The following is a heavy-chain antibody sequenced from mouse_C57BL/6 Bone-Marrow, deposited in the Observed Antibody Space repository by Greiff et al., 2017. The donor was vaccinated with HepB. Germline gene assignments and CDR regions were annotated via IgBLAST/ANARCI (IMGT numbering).Heavy chain of an antibody. CDR3: AQGLNYDYDKKCAY. Sequence: DVKLVESGGGLVKPGGSLKLSCAASGFTFSDYGMHWVRQAPEKGLEWVAYISSGSSTIYYADTVKGRFTLSRDNAKNTLFLQMTSLRSEDTAIYYCAQGLNYDYDKKCAYWGQGTLVTVSA. D-gene: IGHD2-4*01. V-gene: IGHV5-17*01. CDR2: ISSGSSTI. J-gene: IGHJ3*01. CDR1: GFTFSDYG.